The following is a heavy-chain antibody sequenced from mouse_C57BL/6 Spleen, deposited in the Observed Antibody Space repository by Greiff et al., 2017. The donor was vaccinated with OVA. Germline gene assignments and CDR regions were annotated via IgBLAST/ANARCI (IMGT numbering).Heavy chain of an antibody. CDR3: AKSCYGGSYY. CDR1: GYTFTDYY. V-gene: IGHV1-26*01. CDR2: INPNNGGT. J-gene: IGHJ2*01. D-gene: IGHD1-1*02. Sequence: EVQLQQSGPELVKPGASVKISCKASGYTFTDYYMNWVKQSHGKSLEWIGDINPNNGGTSYNQKFKGKATLTVAKSSSTAYMELRSLTSEDSAVYYCAKSCYGGSYYWGQGTTLTVSS.